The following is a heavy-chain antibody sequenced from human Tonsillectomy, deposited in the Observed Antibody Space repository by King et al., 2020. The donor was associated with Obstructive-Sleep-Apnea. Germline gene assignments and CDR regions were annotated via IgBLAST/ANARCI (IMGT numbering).Heavy chain of an antibody. CDR1: GGSISSNSYY. CDR2: IYYSGST. Sequence: QLQESGPGLVKPSETLSLTCTVSGGSISSNSYYWGWIRQPPGKGLEWIGSIYYSGSTYYNPSLKSRVIISIDTSKNQFSLKLSSVTAADTAVYYCRSSGADSNVYYGSAFDIWGQGTMVTVSS. V-gene: IGHV4-39*07. CDR3: RSSGADSNVYYGSAFDI. D-gene: IGHD3-22*01. J-gene: IGHJ3*02.